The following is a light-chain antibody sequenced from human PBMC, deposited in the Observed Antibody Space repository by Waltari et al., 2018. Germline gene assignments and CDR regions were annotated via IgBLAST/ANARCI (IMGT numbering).Light chain of an antibody. CDR3: QQYDRYPWT. CDR1: QSIRSW. J-gene: IGKJ1*01. CDR2: EAS. Sequence: DIQMTQSPSTLSASVGDTVSITCRASQSIRSWLAWYQRKPGKAPTLRIYEASTLESGVPSRFSGSGSGTEFTLVISSLQPEDFASYHCQQYDRYPWTFGLGTEVEIK. V-gene: IGKV1-5*03.